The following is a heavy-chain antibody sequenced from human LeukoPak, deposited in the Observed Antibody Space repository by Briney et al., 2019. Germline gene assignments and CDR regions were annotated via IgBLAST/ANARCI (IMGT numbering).Heavy chain of an antibody. CDR3: ARDRNSGVAVFGVPRGGRFDP. CDR1: GGSISSGGYY. CDR2: IYYSGST. V-gene: IGHV4-31*11. J-gene: IGHJ5*02. D-gene: IGHD3-3*01. Sequence: SETLSLTCAVYGGSISSGGYYWSWIRQLPGKGLEWIGSIYYSGSTYYSPSLKSRVTISVDTSKNHFSLKLSSVTAADTAVYYCARDRNSGVAVFGVPRGGRFDPWGQGTLVTVSS.